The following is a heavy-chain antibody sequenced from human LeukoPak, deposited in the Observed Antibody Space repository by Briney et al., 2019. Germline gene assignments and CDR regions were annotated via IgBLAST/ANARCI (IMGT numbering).Heavy chain of an antibody. Sequence: GGSLRLSCAASGFTFSSYSMNWVRQAPGKGLEWVSSISSSSSYIYYADSVKGRFTISRDNAKNSLYLQMNSLRAEDTAVYYCAAPRDFWSGYYGYWGQGTLVTASS. CDR3: AAPRDFWSGYYGY. J-gene: IGHJ4*02. CDR2: ISSSSSYI. D-gene: IGHD3-3*01. V-gene: IGHV3-21*01. CDR1: GFTFSSYS.